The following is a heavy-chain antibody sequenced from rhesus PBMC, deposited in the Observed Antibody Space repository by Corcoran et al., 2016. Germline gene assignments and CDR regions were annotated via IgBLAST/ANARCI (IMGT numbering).Heavy chain of an antibody. Sequence: QVQLQESGPGLVKPSETLSLTCAVSGASISGFWWTLIRQPPGKGLEWIGEINGDSGTTYYNASLKSRVTISKDASQNQFSLKLSSRTAADTAVYFCARGGYGSSYHWGQGVLVTVSS. CDR2: INGDSGTT. V-gene: IGHV4-80*01. J-gene: IGHJ4*01. D-gene: IGHD4-29*01. CDR3: ARGGYGSSYH. CDR1: GASISGFW.